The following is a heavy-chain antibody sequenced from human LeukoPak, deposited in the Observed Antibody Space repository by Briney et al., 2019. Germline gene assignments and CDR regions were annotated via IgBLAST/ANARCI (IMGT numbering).Heavy chain of an antibody. J-gene: IGHJ4*02. CDR1: GFTFRNYG. CDR3: ARDTSSSWYYFDH. V-gene: IGHV3-33*01. CDR2: IWSDGSTK. Sequence: GGSLRLSCAASGFTFRNYGMHWVRQAPGKGREWVAVIWSDGSTKYYAESVQGRFTISRDTSKNRLYLQLNSLRVEDTAVFYCARDTSSSWYYFDHWGQGTLVTVSS. D-gene: IGHD6-13*01.